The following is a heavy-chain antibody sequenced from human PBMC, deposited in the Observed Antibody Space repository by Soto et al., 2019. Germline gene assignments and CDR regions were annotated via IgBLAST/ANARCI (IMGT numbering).Heavy chain of an antibody. CDR3: ARPRTERRYNWFDP. J-gene: IGHJ5*02. CDR1: GGSISSSNW. CDR2: IYRSGST. Sequence: SETLSLTCAVSGGSISSSNWWSWVRQPPGKGLEWIGEIYRSGSTNYNPSLKSRVTISVDTSKNQFSLKLSSVTAADTAVYYCARPRTERRYNWFDPWGQGTLVTVSS. V-gene: IGHV4-4*02.